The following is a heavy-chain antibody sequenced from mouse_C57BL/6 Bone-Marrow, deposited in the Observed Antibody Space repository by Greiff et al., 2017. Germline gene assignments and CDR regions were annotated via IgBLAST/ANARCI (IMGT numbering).Heavy chain of an antibody. V-gene: IGHV1-82*01. CDR2: IYPGDGDT. Sequence: VQLVESGPELVKPGASVKISCKASGYAFSSSWMNWVKQRPGKGLEWLGRIYPGDGDTNYNGKFKGKATLTADKSSSTAYMQLSSLTSADSAVYFCAREVSSSYYAMDYWGQGTSVTVSS. CDR3: AREVSSSYYAMDY. CDR1: GYAFSSSW. J-gene: IGHJ4*01. D-gene: IGHD2-10*02.